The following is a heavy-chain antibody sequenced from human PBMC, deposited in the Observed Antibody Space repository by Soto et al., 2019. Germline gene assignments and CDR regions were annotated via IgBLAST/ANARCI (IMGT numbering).Heavy chain of an antibody. CDR3: ALGGRDGYAYRGGFDY. J-gene: IGHJ4*02. CDR2: IIPIFGTA. Sequence: QVQLVQSGAEVKKPGSSVKVSCKASGGTFSSYAISWVRQAPGQGLEWMGGIIPIFGTANYAQKFQGRVTITADESMSTAYMELSSLRSEDTAVYYCALGGRDGYAYRGGFDYWGQGTLVTVSS. D-gene: IGHD5-12*01. CDR1: GGTFSSYA. V-gene: IGHV1-69*01.